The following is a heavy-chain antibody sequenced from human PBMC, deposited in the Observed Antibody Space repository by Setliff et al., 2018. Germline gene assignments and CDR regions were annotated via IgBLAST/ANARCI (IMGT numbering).Heavy chain of an antibody. V-gene: IGHV1-8*02. CDR2: MNPNSGNT. CDR1: GYTFTSYD. CDR3: ARAQSWSGGPYYFDN. J-gene: IGHJ4*02. Sequence: ASVKVSCKASGYTFTSYDINWVRQATGQGLEWMGWMNPNSGNTGYAQKFQGRVTMTRSTSISTAYMDLSSLRFEDTAVYYCARAQSWSGGPYYFDNWGQGTLVTVSS. D-gene: IGHD3-3*01.